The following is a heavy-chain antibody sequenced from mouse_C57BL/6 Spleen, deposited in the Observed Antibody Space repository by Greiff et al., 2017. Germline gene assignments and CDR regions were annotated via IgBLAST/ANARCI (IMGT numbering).Heavy chain of an antibody. Sequence: QVQLQQPGAELVMPGASVKLSCKASGFTFTSYWMYWVKQRPGQGLEWIGEIDPSDSYTNYHQKFKGKSTLTVDKSSSTVYMQLSSLTSEDSAVYYCARFWDDWYFDVWGTGTTVTVSS. CDR2: IDPSDSYT. J-gene: IGHJ1*03. V-gene: IGHV1-69*01. D-gene: IGHD4-1*01. CDR3: ARFWDDWYFDV. CDR1: GFTFTSYW.